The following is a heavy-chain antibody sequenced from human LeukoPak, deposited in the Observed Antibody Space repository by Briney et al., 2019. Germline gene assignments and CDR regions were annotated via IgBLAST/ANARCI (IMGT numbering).Heavy chain of an antibody. CDR3: ARHGRSLAARRFAFDI. D-gene: IGHD6-6*01. V-gene: IGHV4-4*09. J-gene: IGHJ3*02. CDR2: IYTSGST. CDR1: GGSISSYY. Sequence: SETLSLTCTVSGGSISSYYWSWIRQPPGKGLEWIGYIYTSGSTNYNPSLKSRVTISVDTSKNQFSLKLSSVTAADTAVYYCARHGRSLAARRFAFDIWGQGTLVTVSS.